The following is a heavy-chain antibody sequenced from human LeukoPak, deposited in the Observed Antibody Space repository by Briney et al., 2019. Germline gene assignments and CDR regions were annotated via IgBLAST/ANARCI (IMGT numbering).Heavy chain of an antibody. CDR2: ITTSGTYI. V-gene: IGHV3-21*04. Sequence: GGSLKLSCATSGFTFNNYNMNWVRQAPGRALEWVSSITTSGTYIFYADSVKGRFTISRDNSKNTLYLQMNSLGAEDTAVYFCAKDFYPESYGSGGFLSRSVPGEHWVGFFDLWGRGTLVTVSS. J-gene: IGHJ2*01. CDR1: GFTFNNYN. CDR3: AKDFYPESYGSGGFLSRSVPGEHWVGFFDL. D-gene: IGHD3-10*01.